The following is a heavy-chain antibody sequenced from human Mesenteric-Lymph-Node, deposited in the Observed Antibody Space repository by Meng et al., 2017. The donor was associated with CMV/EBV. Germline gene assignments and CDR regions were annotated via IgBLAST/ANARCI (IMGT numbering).Heavy chain of an antibody. CDR3: ARGQLPGRYYYYGMDV. Sequence: GESLKISCAASGFNFNTYEMNWVRQAPGKGLEWLSYVSSTGLTMHYADSVRGRFTVSRDNANKSLYLLLNSVRAEDTATYYCARGQLPGRYYYYGMDVWGQGTTVTVSS. D-gene: IGHD2-15*01. J-gene: IGHJ6*02. CDR2: VSSTGLTM. CDR1: GFNFNTYE. V-gene: IGHV3-48*03.